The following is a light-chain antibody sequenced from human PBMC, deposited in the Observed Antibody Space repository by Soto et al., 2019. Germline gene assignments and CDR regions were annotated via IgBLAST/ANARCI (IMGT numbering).Light chain of an antibody. Sequence: DIQMTQSPSTLSASVGSRVTITCRASQSISSWLAWYQQKPGKAPKLLIYKASSLESGVPSRYSGSGTGTEFTLTISTLQPDDFETYYCQQYNSHPYTFGQGTKLEIK. CDR2: KAS. CDR1: QSISSW. V-gene: IGKV1-5*03. CDR3: QQYNSHPYT. J-gene: IGKJ2*01.